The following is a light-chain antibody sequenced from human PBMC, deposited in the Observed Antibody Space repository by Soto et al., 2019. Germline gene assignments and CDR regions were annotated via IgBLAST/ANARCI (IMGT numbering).Light chain of an antibody. J-gene: IGKJ3*01. Sequence: EIVLTQSPGTLSLSPGERATLSCRASQSVSSSYLAWYQQKPGQAPRLLIYGASSRATGIPDRFSGSGSGTDFTLTISRLDPEDFAVYYCQQYGSSPKGFFGPGTKVDIK. CDR2: GAS. V-gene: IGKV3-20*01. CDR3: QQYGSSPKGF. CDR1: QSVSSSY.